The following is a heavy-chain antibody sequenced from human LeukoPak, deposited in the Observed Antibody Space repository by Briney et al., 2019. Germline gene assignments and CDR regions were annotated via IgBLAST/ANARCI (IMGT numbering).Heavy chain of an antibody. CDR2: IYTSGST. J-gene: IGHJ4*02. CDR3: ARERGIAAALYYFDY. V-gene: IGHV4-61*02. D-gene: IGHD6-13*01. Sequence: SETLSLTCTVSGGSISSGSYYWSWIRQPAGKGLEWIGRIYTSGSTNYNPSLKSRVTISVDTSKNQFSLKLSSVTAADTALYYCARERGIAAALYYFDYWGQGTLVTVSS. CDR1: GGSISSGSYY.